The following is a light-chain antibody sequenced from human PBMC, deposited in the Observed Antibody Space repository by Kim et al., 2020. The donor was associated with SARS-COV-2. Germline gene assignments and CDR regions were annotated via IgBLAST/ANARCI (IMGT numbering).Light chain of an antibody. CDR3: AAWDTILRYWV. CDR2: RNT. Sequence: QTTTPACAADKYHAGDKIAAWRHQHQDHPPNNLSYRNTGRPAGISDRFSASGAGNTASLTITVLQPEDEADYYCAAWDTILRYWVFGGGTQLTVL. J-gene: IGLJ3*02. CDR1: KYHAGDKI. V-gene: IGLV10-54*01.